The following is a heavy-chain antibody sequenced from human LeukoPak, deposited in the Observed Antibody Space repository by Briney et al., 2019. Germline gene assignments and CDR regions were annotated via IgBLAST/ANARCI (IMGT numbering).Heavy chain of an antibody. CDR2: ITSSSTYT. CDR3: AKMGAHGSGSYYNEVFDY. V-gene: IGHV3-21*01. Sequence: PGGSLRLSCAASGFSFSSYNMNWVRQTPGKGLEWVSSITSSSTYTFYADSVKGRFTIPRDNSKNTLYLQMNSLRAEDTAVYYCAKMGAHGSGSYYNEVFDYWGQGTLVTVSS. J-gene: IGHJ4*02. D-gene: IGHD3-10*01. CDR1: GFSFSSYN.